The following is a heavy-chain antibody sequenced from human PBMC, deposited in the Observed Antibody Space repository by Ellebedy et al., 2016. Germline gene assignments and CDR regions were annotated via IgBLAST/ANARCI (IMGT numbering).Heavy chain of an antibody. J-gene: IGHJ5*01. CDR1: GYSISSGHY. CDR3: ARAPYGKPFDF. Sequence: SETLSLTCTVSGYSISSGHYWGWIRQSPGKGLEWIGNVYHSGPTYVNPSLKSRVTIFVDTSKNEFSLKVTSMAAADTAVYFCARAPYGKPFDFWGQGALVSVSS. CDR2: VYHSGPT. V-gene: IGHV4-38-2*02. D-gene: IGHD1-1*01.